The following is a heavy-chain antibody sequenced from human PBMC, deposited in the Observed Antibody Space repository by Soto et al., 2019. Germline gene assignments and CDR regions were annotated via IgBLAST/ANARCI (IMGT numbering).Heavy chain of an antibody. CDR3: ARDAVDCTNGVCYSVYYYGMDV. D-gene: IGHD2-8*01. V-gene: IGHV1-2*02. CDR1: GYTFTGYY. Sequence: ASVKVSCKASGYTFTGYYMHWVRQAPGQGLEWMGWINPHSGGTNYAQKFQGRVTMTRDTSISTAYMELSRLRSDDTAVYYCARDAVDCTNGVCYSVYYYGMDVWGQGTTVTVSS. J-gene: IGHJ6*02. CDR2: INPHSGGT.